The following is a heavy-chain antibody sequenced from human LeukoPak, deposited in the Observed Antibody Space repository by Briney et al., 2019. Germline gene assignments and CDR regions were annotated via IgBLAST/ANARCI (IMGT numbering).Heavy chain of an antibody. V-gene: IGHV5-51*01. CDR1: GDRFNTYW. CDR2: IIPDDADT. D-gene: IGHD3-10*01. CDR3: ARRHYYGSGTLKFSAFDI. Sequence: GASPKIPCEGSGDRFNTYWIGWWRQMPGKGLGGMGVIIPDDADTRYNPSFQGQVIISADKSISTAYLQWSSLKASDTAMYYCARRHYYGSGTLKFSAFDIWGQGTMVTVSS. J-gene: IGHJ3*02.